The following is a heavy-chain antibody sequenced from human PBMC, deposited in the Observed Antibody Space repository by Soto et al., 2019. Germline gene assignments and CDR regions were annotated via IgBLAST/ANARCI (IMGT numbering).Heavy chain of an antibody. V-gene: IGHV4-59*08. CDR3: GRQSKKTWDVDNDYGMDV. Sequence: QVQLQESGPGLVKPSETLSLTCTLSGGSISPYYWSWIRQPPGKGLAWIGNIYYRGNTNYNPSLESRVTTALGTSKFQFSLKLTSVTAADTAVYYCGRQSKKTWDVDNDYGMDVWGHGTMVTVS. J-gene: IGHJ6*02. CDR2: IYYRGNT. CDR1: GGSISPYY. D-gene: IGHD1-1*01.